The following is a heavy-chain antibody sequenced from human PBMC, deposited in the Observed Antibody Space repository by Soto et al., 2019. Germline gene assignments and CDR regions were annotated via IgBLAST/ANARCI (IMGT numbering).Heavy chain of an antibody. CDR1: GCCFTSYC. D-gene: IGHD3-22*01. CDR2: IYPGDSDT. Sequence: GESLKISCTGSGCCFTSYCISWMRQLPGKGLEWMGIIYPGDSDTRSSPSFQRQVTISAEKSTSTAYLQWSSLKASDTAMYYYASHGDYYDSSGYYNYYGMDVWGQGTTVTVSS. CDR3: ASHGDYYDSSGYYNYYGMDV. V-gene: IGHV5-51*01. J-gene: IGHJ6*02.